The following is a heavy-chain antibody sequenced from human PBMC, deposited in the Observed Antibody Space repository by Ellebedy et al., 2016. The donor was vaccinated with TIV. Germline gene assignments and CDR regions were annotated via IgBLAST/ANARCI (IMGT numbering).Heavy chain of an antibody. CDR2: ISSTSAGT. D-gene: IGHD1-26*01. V-gene: IGHV3-23*01. J-gene: IGHJ4*02. CDR1: GFTFSAYS. CDR3: AKRTKVGDTTRFLDS. Sequence: PGGSLRLSCAASGFTFSAYSMTWFRQAPGKGLEWVSTISSTSAGTYYADSVKGRFTISRDNSKNTLFLQMDSLRAEDTAVYYCAKRTKVGDTTRFLDSWGQGTLVTVSS.